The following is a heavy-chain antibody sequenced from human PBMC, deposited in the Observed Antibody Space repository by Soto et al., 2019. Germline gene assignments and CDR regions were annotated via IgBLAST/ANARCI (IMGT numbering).Heavy chain of an antibody. Sequence: PGGSLRLSCAASGFTFSSYWMHWVRQAPGEGLVWVSRINEDGRVTNYADSVKGRFTVSRDNAENTLYLQMNSLTVEDTAVYYCARDLRVSNYWGQGT. CDR3: ARDLRVSNY. J-gene: IGHJ4*02. CDR1: GFTFSSYW. V-gene: IGHV3-74*01. CDR2: INEDGRVT.